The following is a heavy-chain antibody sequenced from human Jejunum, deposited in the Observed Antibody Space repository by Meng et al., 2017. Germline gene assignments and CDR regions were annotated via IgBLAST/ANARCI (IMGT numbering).Heavy chain of an antibody. Sequence: QLKHRKWGAGWLKLRKTRPPTCAVYGGSISDYYWTWIRQPPGKGLEWIGEINDSGSTNYNPSLKSRVTISVDTSKSQFYLRVSSVTAADTAVYYCARGNEYSNYGADFWGQGTLVTVSS. D-gene: IGHD4-11*01. CDR3: ARGNEYSNYGADF. CDR1: GGSISDYY. V-gene: IGHV4-34*01. J-gene: IGHJ4*02. CDR2: INDSGST.